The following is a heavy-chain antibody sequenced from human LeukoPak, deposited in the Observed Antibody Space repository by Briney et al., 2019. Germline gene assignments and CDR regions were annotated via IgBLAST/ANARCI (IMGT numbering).Heavy chain of an antibody. V-gene: IGHV3-33*01. CDR2: IWYDGSNK. J-gene: IGHJ4*02. D-gene: IGHD1-26*01. CDR3: ARDLGGSYYFFYHYFDY. Sequence: AGGSLRLSCAASGFTFSSYGMHWVRQAPGKGLEWVAVIWYDGSNKYYADSVKGRFTISRDNSKNTLYLQMNSLRAEDTAVYYCARDLGGSYYFFYHYFDYWGQGTLVTVSS. CDR1: GFTFSSYG.